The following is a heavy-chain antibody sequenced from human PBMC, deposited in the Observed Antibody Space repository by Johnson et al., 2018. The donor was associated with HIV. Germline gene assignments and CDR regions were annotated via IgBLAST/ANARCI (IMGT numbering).Heavy chain of an antibody. CDR1: GFTFSSYA. V-gene: IGHV3-30-3*01. CDR2: ISYDGSNK. D-gene: IGHD6-19*01. CDR3: ARVLYRGAGPPDAFDI. Sequence: QVQLVESGGGVVQPGRSLRLSCAASGFTFSSYAMHWVRQAPGKGLEWVAVISYDGSNKYYADSVKGRFTISRDNSKNTLYLQMNSLRAEDTAVYYCARVLYRGAGPPDAFDIWGQGTMVTGSS. J-gene: IGHJ3*02.